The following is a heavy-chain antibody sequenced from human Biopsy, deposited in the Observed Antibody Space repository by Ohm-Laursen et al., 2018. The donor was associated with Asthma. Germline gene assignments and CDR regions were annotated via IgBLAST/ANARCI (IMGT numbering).Heavy chain of an antibody. CDR1: GAYIETPDYH. CDR2: MYHSGSP. Sequence: SDTLSLTCTVSGAYIETPDYHWGWIRQPPGKGMEWIGSMYHSGSPYYHPSLKSRATISVDTSKNQLSLKLTSVTAADTAVFYCARHWNWGSFFDYWGQGMLVTVSS. CDR3: ARHWNWGSFFDY. D-gene: IGHD7-27*01. J-gene: IGHJ4*02. V-gene: IGHV4-39*01.